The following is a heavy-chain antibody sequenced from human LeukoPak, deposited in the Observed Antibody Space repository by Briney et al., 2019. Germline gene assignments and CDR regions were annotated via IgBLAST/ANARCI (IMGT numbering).Heavy chain of an antibody. V-gene: IGHV4-59*01. CDR2: IYYSGST. J-gene: IGHJ5*02. CDR3: ARDGLGYCSSTSCYHNCFDP. Sequence: SETLSLTCTVSGGSISRYYWSWIRQPPGKGLEWIGYIYYSGSTNYNPSLKSRVTISVDTSKNQFSLKLSSVTAADTAVYYCARDGLGYCSSTSCYHNCFDPWGQGTLVTVSS. D-gene: IGHD2-2*01. CDR1: GGSISRYY.